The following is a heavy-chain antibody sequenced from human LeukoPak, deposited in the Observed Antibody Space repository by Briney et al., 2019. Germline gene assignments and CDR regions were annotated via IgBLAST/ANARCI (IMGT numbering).Heavy chain of an antibody. Sequence: GGSLRLSCAASGSTFSSYSMNWVRQAPGKGLEWVSSISSSSSYIYYADSVKGRFTISRDNAKNSLYLQMNSLRAEDTAVYYCARDALYSGTPPDAFDIWGQGTMVTVSS. V-gene: IGHV3-21*01. CDR2: ISSSSSYI. J-gene: IGHJ3*02. CDR1: GSTFSSYS. D-gene: IGHD1-26*01. CDR3: ARDALYSGTPPDAFDI.